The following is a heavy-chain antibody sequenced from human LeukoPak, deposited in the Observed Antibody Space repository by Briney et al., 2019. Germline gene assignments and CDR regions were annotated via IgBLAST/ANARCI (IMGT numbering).Heavy chain of an antibody. CDR1: GFTFSSYS. CDR3: AKLPAYYYDSSGYYLLDY. V-gene: IGHV3-23*01. D-gene: IGHD3-22*01. Sequence: GGSLRLSCAASGFTFSSYSMNWVRQAPGKGLEWVSAISGSGGSTYYADSVKGRFTISRDNSKNTLYLQMNSLRAEDTAVYYCAKLPAYYYDSSGYYLLDYWGQGTLVTVSS. J-gene: IGHJ4*02. CDR2: ISGSGGST.